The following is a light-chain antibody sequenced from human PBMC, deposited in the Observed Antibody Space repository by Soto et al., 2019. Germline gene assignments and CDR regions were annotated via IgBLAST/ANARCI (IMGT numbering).Light chain of an antibody. V-gene: IGKV3-20*01. CDR3: QQYGTSRYT. CDR1: QSISSSY. CDR2: ATS. J-gene: IGKJ2*01. Sequence: IVLTQSPGTLSLSPGERATLSCTASQSISSSYLAWYQHKSGQAPRLLIYATSTRATGIPDRFSGSGSGTDFTLTISRLEPEDFAVYYCQQYGTSRYTFGQGTKLEIK.